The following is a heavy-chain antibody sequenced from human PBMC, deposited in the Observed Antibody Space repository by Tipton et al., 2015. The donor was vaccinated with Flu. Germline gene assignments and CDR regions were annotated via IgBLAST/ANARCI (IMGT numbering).Heavy chain of an antibody. J-gene: IGHJ4*02. CDR2: INQDESEK. Sequence: GSLRLSCAASGFTFRSYWISWVRQAPGKGLEWVANINQDESEKYYVDSVKGRFTISRDNARNSVYLQMNSLRAEDTAVYYCARAIAAAGRYWGQGTLVTVSS. CDR3: ARAIAAAGRY. CDR1: GFTFRSYW. D-gene: IGHD6-13*01. V-gene: IGHV3-7*01.